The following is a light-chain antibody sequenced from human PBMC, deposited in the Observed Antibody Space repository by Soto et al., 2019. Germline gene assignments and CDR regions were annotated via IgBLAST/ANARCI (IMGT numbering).Light chain of an antibody. CDR1: QSVSRNY. J-gene: IGKJ1*01. Sequence: EIGLTQSPGTLSLSPGGRATLSCRASQSVSRNYVAWYQQKPGQAPRLLIYGASSRASGIPDRFSGSGSGADFTLSITRLEPEDFAVYYCHQFGDSPQTFGQGTKVDIK. CDR2: GAS. V-gene: IGKV3-20*01. CDR3: HQFGDSPQT.